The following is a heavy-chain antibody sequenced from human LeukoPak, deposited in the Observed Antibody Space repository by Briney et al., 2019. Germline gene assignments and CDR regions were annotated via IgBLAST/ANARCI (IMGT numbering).Heavy chain of an antibody. Sequence: ASVKVSCKASGYTFTSYDINWVRQTTGQGLEWMGWMNPNSGNTGYAQKFQGRVTMTRNTSISTAYMELSSLRSEDTAVYYCARRLYGRQRYWFDPWGQGTLVTVSS. CDR1: GYTFTSYD. CDR2: MNPNSGNT. D-gene: IGHD2-8*01. J-gene: IGHJ5*02. CDR3: ARRLYGRQRYWFDP. V-gene: IGHV1-8*01.